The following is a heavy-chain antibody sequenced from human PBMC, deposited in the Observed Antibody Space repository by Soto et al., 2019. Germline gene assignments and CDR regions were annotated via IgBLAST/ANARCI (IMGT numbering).Heavy chain of an antibody. V-gene: IGHV3-49*03. CDR2: IRSKAYGGTT. CDR1: GFTFGDYA. J-gene: IGHJ6*02. Sequence: PGGSLRVSCTASGFTFGDYAMSWFRQAPGKGLEWVGFIRSKAYGGTTEYAASVKGRFTISRDDSKSIAYLQMNSLKTEDTAVYYCTRDLDTAMVSPYYNGLPVWGHWPTVTVS. CDR3: TRDLDTAMVSPYYNGLPV. D-gene: IGHD5-18*01.